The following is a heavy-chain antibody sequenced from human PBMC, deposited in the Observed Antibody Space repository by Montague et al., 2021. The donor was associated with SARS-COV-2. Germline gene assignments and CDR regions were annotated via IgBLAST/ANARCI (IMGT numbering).Heavy chain of an antibody. CDR2: VYYNGST. D-gene: IGHD3-22*01. V-gene: IGHV4-39*01. J-gene: IGHJ5*02. Sequence: SETLSLTCTASGDSFTSRTYSWGWIRQPPGKGLEWIGNVYYNGSTHFNPSLKSRATMSVDSSKNQFSLKLSSVTAADTAVYLCAKKKYSYDSGALYGWFDPWGQGALVTVSS. CDR1: GDSFTSRTYS. CDR3: AKKKYSYDSGALYGWFDP.